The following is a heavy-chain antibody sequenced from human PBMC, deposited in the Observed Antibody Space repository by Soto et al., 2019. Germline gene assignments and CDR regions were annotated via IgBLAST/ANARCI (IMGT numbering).Heavy chain of an antibody. V-gene: IGHV3-23*01. J-gene: IGHJ4*02. D-gene: IGHD4-17*01. CDR3: AKDGVTAEYGDFYFDY. CDR2: ISGSGAGT. Sequence: GGSLRLSCAASGFTFSSYAMSWVRQAPGKGLEWVSAISGSGAGTYYADSVKGRFTISRDNSKNTLSLQMNSLRAEDTAVYYCAKDGVTAEYGDFYFDYWGQGALVTVSS. CDR1: GFTFSSYA.